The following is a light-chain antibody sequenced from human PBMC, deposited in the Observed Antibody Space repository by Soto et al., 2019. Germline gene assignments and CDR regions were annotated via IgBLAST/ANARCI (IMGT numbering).Light chain of an antibody. CDR3: QRYNNWPLT. Sequence: EIVMTQSPATLSVSPGERATLSCRASQGIGSTLAWYQQKPGQTPRLLIYGASTRATGVPARFSGSGSGTEFTLTINSLQSEDFAVYYCQRYNNWPLTFGAGTKADIK. CDR1: QGIGST. CDR2: GAS. J-gene: IGKJ4*01. V-gene: IGKV3-15*01.